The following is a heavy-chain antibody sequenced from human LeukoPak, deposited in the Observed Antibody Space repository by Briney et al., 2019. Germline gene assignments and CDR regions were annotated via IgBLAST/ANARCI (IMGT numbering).Heavy chain of an antibody. CDR3: ARAFDFWRGWFDP. V-gene: IGHV4-30-4*08. CDR1: GGSISSGDYY. D-gene: IGHD3-3*01. CDR2: IYYSGST. Sequence: SETLSLTCTVSGGSISSGDYYWSWIRQPPGKGLEWIGYIYYSGSTYYNPSLKSRVTISVDTSKNQFSLKLSSVTAADTAVYYCARAFDFWRGWFDPWGQGTLVTVSS. J-gene: IGHJ5*02.